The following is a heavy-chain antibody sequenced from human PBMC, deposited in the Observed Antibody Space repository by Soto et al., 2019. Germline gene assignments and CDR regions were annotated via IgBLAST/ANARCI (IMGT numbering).Heavy chain of an antibody. CDR1: CASISGYY. J-gene: IGHJ5*02. CDR2: IYAPGTT. CDR3: VRDGTKTLRDWFDP. Sequence: SETLSLTCTVSCASISGYYWSWIRKSAGKGLEWIGLIYAPGTTDYNPSLKIRVMMSVDTSKKQFSLKLRSVTAADTAVYYCVRDGTKTLRDWFDPWGQGISVTVSS. V-gene: IGHV4-4*07. D-gene: IGHD1-1*01.